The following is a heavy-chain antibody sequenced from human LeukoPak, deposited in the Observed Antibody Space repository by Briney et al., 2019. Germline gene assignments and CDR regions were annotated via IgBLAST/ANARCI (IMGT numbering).Heavy chain of an antibody. CDR2: IWYDGSKK. CDR1: GFTFSSYG. D-gene: IGHD3-22*01. CDR3: AKPHYYDSGGSYIAGAFDI. Sequence: GGSLRFSCAASGFTFSSYGMHWVRQAPGKGLEWVAVIWYDGSKKYYADSVKGRFTISRDNSKNTLYLQMNSLRAEDTAVYYCAKPHYYDSGGSYIAGAFDIWGQGTMVTVSS. J-gene: IGHJ3*02. V-gene: IGHV3-33*06.